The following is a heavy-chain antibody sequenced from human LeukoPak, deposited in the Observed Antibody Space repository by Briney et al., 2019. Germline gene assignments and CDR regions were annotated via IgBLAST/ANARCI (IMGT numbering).Heavy chain of an antibody. V-gene: IGHV3-9*01. CDR3: AKEYYPKDY. CDR1: GFTFQGSA. D-gene: IGHD3-10*01. J-gene: IGHJ4*02. Sequence: GGSLRLSCAASGFTFQGSAMHWVRQVPGKGLEWVSSISWNSGKIDYADSVKGRSTISRDNAKNSLYLQMNSLRAEDTAVYYCAKEYYPKDYWGQGTLVTVSS. CDR2: ISWNSGKI.